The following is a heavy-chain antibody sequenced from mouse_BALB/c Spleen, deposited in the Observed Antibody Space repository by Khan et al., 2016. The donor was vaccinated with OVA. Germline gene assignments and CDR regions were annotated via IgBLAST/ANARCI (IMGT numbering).Heavy chain of an antibody. J-gene: IGHJ3*01. CDR3: ASHLTGSFAY. Sequence: EVHLVESGGDLMKPGGSLKLSCAASGFTFSAYSMSWVRQTPDKRLEWVATINSDGYYTYYPDSVQGRFTISRNNAKNTLSLQMSSLRSEDTAIYYCASHLTGSFAYWGQGTLVTVSA. CDR2: INSDGYYT. CDR1: GFTFSAYS. V-gene: IGHV5-6*01. D-gene: IGHD4-1*01.